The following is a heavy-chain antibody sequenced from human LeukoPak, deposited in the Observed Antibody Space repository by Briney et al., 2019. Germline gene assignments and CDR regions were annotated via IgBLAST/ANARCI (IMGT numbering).Heavy chain of an antibody. CDR3: ARDWGTGIRQNAFDI. CDR2: ISNSGNTI. J-gene: IGHJ3*02. D-gene: IGHD3-16*01. CDR1: RHTPKAHN. Sequence: GPQTLPCAPSRHTPKAHNKNRPPHAPGKALEWVSYISNSGNTIYYADSVKGRFSISRDNAKNSLYLQMNSLRAEDTAVYYCARDWGTGIRQNAFDIWGQGTMVTVSS. V-gene: IGHV3-48*04.